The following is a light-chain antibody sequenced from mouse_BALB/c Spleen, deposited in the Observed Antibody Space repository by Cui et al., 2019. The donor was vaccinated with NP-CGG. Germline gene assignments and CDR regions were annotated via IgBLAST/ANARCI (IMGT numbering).Light chain of an antibody. CDR1: TGAVTTSNY. CDR2: GTN. CDR3: ALWYSNHWV. V-gene: IGLV1*01. Sequence: DVVTPEASLPTTSPGETVTLTCRSSTGAVTTSNYANWVQEKPDHLFTGLIGGTNNRAPGVPARFSGSLIGDKAALTITGAQTEDEAIYFCALWYSNHWVFGGGTKLTVL. J-gene: IGLJ1*01.